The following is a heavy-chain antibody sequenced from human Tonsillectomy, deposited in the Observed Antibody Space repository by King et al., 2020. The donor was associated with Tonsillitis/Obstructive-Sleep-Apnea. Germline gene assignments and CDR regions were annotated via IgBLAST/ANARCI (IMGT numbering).Heavy chain of an antibody. Sequence: LQLQESGPGLVKPSETLSLTCTVSGGSISSSSYYWGWIRQPPGKGLEWIGSIYYSGSTYHNPSLKSRVTISADSSKNQFSLKLNSVTAADTAVYYCAGHSGYCSSTSCKYNWFDPWCQGTLVTVSS. V-gene: IGHV4-39*01. CDR1: GGSISSSSYY. J-gene: IGHJ5*02. CDR3: AGHSGYCSSTSCKYNWFDP. D-gene: IGHD2-2*03. CDR2: IYYSGST.